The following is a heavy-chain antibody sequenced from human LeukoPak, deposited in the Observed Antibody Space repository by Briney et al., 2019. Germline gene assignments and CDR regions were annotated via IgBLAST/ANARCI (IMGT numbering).Heavy chain of an antibody. V-gene: IGHV3-9*01. CDR2: ISWNSGTI. D-gene: IGHD6-13*01. CDR3: ARGGRIAAAESYFDY. J-gene: IGHJ4*02. CDR1: GFTFDDYA. Sequence: GGSLRLSCAASGFTFDDYAMHWVRQAPGKGLEWVSGISWNSGTIGYADSVKGRFTISRDNAKNSLYLQMNSLRAEDTAVYYCARGGRIAAAESYFDYWGQGTLVTVSS.